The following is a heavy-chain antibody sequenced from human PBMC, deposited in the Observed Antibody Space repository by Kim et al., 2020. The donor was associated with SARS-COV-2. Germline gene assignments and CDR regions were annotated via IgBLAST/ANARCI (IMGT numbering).Heavy chain of an antibody. J-gene: IGHJ3*02. CDR3: ANNPRYSSSSPSAFDI. V-gene: IGHV4-39*01. Sequence: SETLSLTCTVSGGSISSSSYYWGWIRQPPVKGLEWIGSIYYSGSTYYNPSLKSRVTISVDTSKNQFSLKLSSVTAADTAVYYCANNPRYSSSSPSAFDIWGQGTMVTVSS. CDR2: IYYSGST. CDR1: GGSISSSSYY. D-gene: IGHD6-6*01.